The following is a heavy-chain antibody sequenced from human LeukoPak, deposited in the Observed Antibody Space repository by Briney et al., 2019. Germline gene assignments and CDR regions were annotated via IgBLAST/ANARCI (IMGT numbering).Heavy chain of an antibody. D-gene: IGHD1-1*01. Sequence: SVTVSCKSSVGTFISYAFSWVRQPRGRGREWMGGSIPIFGTANYAQKFQGRVTITADESTSTAYMELSSLRSEDTAVYYCARALVQLEQIHWFDPWGQGTLVTVSS. J-gene: IGHJ5*02. V-gene: IGHV1-69*13. CDR3: ARALVQLEQIHWFDP. CDR1: VGTFISYA. CDR2: SIPIFGTA.